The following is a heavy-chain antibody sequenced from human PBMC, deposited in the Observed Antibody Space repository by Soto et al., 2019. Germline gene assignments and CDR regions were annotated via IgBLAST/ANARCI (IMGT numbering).Heavy chain of an antibody. J-gene: IGHJ4*02. Sequence: GASVKVSCKAFGFIFNNYAISWVRQAPGQGLEWMGWISANSGNTNYAQKLQGRVTMTTDTSTSTAYMELRSLRSDDTAVYYCATDATYDSSGHDCWGQGTRVTVAS. V-gene: IGHV1-18*04. D-gene: IGHD3-22*01. CDR1: GFIFNNYA. CDR2: ISANSGNT. CDR3: ATDATYDSSGHDC.